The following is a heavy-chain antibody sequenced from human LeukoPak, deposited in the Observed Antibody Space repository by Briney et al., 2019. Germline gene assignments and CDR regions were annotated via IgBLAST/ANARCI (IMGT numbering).Heavy chain of an antibody. V-gene: IGHV3-21*01. CDR1: GFTFSSYS. Sequence: GGSLRLSCAASGFTFSSYSMNWVRQAPGKGLEWVSSISTSSRYIYYADSVKGRFTISRDNSKNTLYLQMNSLRAEDTAVYYCARALHFEGFDPFDYWGQGTLVTVSS. CDR3: ARALHFEGFDPFDY. D-gene: IGHD3-9*01. CDR2: ISTSSRYI. J-gene: IGHJ4*02.